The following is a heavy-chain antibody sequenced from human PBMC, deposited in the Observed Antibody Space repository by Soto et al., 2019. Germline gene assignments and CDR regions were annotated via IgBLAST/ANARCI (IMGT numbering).Heavy chain of an antibody. CDR3: ARDSGGDGDASFFDY. J-gene: IGHJ4*02. CDR2: ISYDGSNK. Sequence: QVQLVESGGGVVQPGRSLRLSCAASGFTFSSYAMHWVRQAPGKGLEWLAVISYDGSNKYYADSVKGRFTISRDNSKNTLYLQMNSLRAEDTAVYYCARDSGGDGDASFFDYWGQGTLVTVSS. CDR1: GFTFSSYA. D-gene: IGHD4-17*01. V-gene: IGHV3-30-3*01.